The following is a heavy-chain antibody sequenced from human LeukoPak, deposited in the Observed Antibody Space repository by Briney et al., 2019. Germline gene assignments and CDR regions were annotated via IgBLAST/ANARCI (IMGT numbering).Heavy chain of an antibody. CDR3: AKAGGASWYLY. CDR2: INGSGGRT. V-gene: IGHV3-23*01. Sequence: GGSLRHSCAASGFIFSSYTMGWVRQAPGKGLEWVSDINGSGGRTYYSDSVNGRFTISRDNSKNTLYLQMNSLRAEDTAVYYCAKAGGASWYLYWGQGTLVTVSS. D-gene: IGHD6-13*01. CDR1: GFIFSSYT. J-gene: IGHJ4*02.